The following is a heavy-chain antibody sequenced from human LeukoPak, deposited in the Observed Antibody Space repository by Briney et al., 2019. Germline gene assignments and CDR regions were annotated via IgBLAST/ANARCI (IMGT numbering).Heavy chain of an antibody. CDR3: AREDPRTKVPEGMDV. CDR1: GFTFSSYS. CDR2: IYYSGTT. V-gene: IGHV4-59*01. J-gene: IGHJ6*02. D-gene: IGHD4/OR15-4a*01. Sequence: GSLRLSCAASGFTFSSYSMNWVRQAPGKGLEWIGYIYYSGTTNYNPSLKSRVTISVDTSKNQFSLKLNSVTAADTAVYYCAREDPRTKVPEGMDVWGQGTTVTVSS.